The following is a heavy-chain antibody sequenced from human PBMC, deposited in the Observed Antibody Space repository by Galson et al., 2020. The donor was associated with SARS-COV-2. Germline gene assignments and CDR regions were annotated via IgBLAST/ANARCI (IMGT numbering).Heavy chain of an antibody. V-gene: IGHV3-49*03. J-gene: IGHJ6*03. CDR3: TRDLDWWELLGSYYYYYMDV. Sequence: GESLKISCTASGFTFGDYAMSWFRQAPGKGLEWVGFIRSKAYGGTTEYAASVKGRFTISRDDSKSIAYLQMNSLKTEDTAVYYCTRDLDWWELLGSYYYYYMDVWGKGTTVTVSS. CDR2: IRSKAYGGTT. CDR1: GFTFGDYA. D-gene: IGHD1-26*01.